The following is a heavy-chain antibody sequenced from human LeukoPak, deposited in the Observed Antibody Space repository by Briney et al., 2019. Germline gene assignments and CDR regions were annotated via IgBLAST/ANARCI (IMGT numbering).Heavy chain of an antibody. D-gene: IGHD6-13*01. Sequence: SETLSLTCTVSGGSISSYYWSWIRQPPGKGLEWLGYIYYSGSTNYNPSLKSRVTISVDTSKNQFSLKLSSVTAADTAVYYCARGTAAAGSSIDYWGQGTLVTVSS. CDR2: IYYSGST. CDR1: GGSISSYY. CDR3: ARGTAAAGSSIDY. J-gene: IGHJ4*02. V-gene: IGHV4-59*01.